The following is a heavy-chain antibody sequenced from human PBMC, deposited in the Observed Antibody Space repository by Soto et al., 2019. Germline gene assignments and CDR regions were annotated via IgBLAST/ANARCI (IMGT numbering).Heavy chain of an antibody. CDR1: GYTFTSFD. CDR2: MNPTSLNT. CDR3: ARGPFQMVVGGKYYYNFLDV. Sequence: QVQLVQSGPEVKKPGASVKVSCKASGYTFTSFDIHWVRQAPGEGLEWMAWMNPTSLNTDYTQKFQGRVTITRDTSMTTASMQLSSLRSEDTAVYYCARGPFQMVVGGKYYYNFLDVWGKGTTVTVSS. J-gene: IGHJ6*03. V-gene: IGHV1-8*01. D-gene: IGHD1-26*01.